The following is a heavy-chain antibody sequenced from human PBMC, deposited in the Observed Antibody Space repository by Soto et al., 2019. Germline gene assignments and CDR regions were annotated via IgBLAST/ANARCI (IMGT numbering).Heavy chain of an antibody. D-gene: IGHD2-21*01. V-gene: IGHV3-48*01. J-gene: IGHJ4*02. CDR2: IGGGGGDI. CDR3: TRQYCGSLY. Sequence: GGSLRLSCAASGFTFSIYAMNWVRQAPGKGLEWVSYIGGGGGDITYADSVKGRFTISRDNAKNSLYLQMNSLRVEDMAVYSCTRQYCGSLYWGQGTLVTVSS. CDR1: GFTFSIYA.